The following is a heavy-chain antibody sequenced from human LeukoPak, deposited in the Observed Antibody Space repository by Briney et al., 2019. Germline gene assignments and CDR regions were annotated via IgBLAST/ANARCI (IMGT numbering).Heavy chain of an antibody. D-gene: IGHD2-21*02. J-gene: IGHJ5*02. CDR3: ARRPPYQSVVVTAIRGSYNWFDP. V-gene: IGHV4-34*01. CDR1: GVSFSGYY. Sequence: SETLSLTCAVYGVSFSGYYWSWIRQPPGKGLEWIGEINHSGSTNYNPSLKSRVTISVDTSKNQFSLKLSSVTAADTAVYYCARRPPYQSVVVTAIRGSYNWFDPWGQGTLVTVSS. CDR2: INHSGST.